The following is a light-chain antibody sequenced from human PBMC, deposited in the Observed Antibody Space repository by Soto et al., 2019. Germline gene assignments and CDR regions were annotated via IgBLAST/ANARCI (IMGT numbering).Light chain of an antibody. J-gene: IGKJ2*01. CDR3: QQYNNWPPDT. V-gene: IGKV3-15*01. CDR2: GAS. CDR1: QSVNNN. Sequence: EIILTQSPASLSVSPGERATLSCRASQSVNNNLAWYQQKRGQAPRLLIYGASTRATGIPGRFRGSGSGTEFTLTITSLQSXXFAVYFCQQYNNWPPDTFGQGTKLEIK.